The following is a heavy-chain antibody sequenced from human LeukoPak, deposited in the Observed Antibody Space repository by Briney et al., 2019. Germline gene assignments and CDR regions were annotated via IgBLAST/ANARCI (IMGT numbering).Heavy chain of an antibody. V-gene: IGHV1-69*05. CDR2: IIPIFGTA. D-gene: IGHD2-15*01. Sequence: SVKVSCKASGGTFSSYAISWGRQAPGQGLEWMGRIIPIFGTANYAEKFQGRVTITTDESTSPAYMELSSLRSEDTAVYYCARYYCSGGSCYPYDAFDIWGQGTMVTVSS. J-gene: IGHJ3*02. CDR3: ARYYCSGGSCYPYDAFDI. CDR1: GGTFSSYA.